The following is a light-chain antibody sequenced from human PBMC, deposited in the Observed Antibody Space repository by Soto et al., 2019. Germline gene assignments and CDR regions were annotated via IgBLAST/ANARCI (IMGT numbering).Light chain of an antibody. CDR3: VLYMGSGIRV. CDR2: STN. V-gene: IGLV8-61*01. Sequence: QTVVTQDPSFSVSPGGTVTLTGGLSSGSVSTSYYPSWYQQTPGQAPRTLIYSTNTRSSGVPDRFSGSILGNKAALTIAGAQADDESDYYCVLYMGSGIRVFGGGTKLTVL. CDR1: SGSVSTSYY. J-gene: IGLJ3*02.